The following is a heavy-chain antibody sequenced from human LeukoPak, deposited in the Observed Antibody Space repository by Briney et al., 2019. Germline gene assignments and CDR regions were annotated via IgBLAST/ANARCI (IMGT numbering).Heavy chain of an antibody. CDR2: INPSDGST. D-gene: IGHD2-21*02. CDR1: GYTFSSYF. V-gene: IGHV1-46*01. Sequence: ASAKVSCKASGYTFSSYFMHWVRQAPGQELESMGIINPSDGSTSYARELQGRVTMTRDTSTGTVYMELSGLRSEDTAVYYCARVDVTFGLIGDYWGQGTLVTVSS. CDR3: ARVDVTFGLIGDY. J-gene: IGHJ4*02.